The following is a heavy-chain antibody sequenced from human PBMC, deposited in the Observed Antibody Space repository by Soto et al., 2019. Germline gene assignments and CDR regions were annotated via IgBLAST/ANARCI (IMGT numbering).Heavy chain of an antibody. CDR1: GYSFTIYW. CDR3: ARQGTGTTSYYYYYYGMDV. CDR2: IYPGDSDT. D-gene: IGHD1-1*01. J-gene: IGHJ6*02. Sequence: PGESLKISCQGSGYSFTIYWSGWVLQMPGKGLEWMGIIYPGDSDTRYSPSFQGQVTISADKSISTAYLQWSSLKASDTAMYYCARQGTGTTSYYYYYYGMDVWGQGTTVTVSS. V-gene: IGHV5-51*01.